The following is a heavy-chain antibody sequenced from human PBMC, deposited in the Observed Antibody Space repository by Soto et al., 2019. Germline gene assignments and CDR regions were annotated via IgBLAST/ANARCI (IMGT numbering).Heavy chain of an antibody. V-gene: IGHV3-30-3*01. CDR3: ARVAY. CDR1: GFTFSSYA. CDR2: ISYDGSNK. Sequence: GGSLRLSCAASGFTFSSYAMHWVRQAPGKGLEWVAVISYDGSNKYYADSVKGRFTISRDNSKNTLYLQMNSLRAEDTAVYYCARVAYWGQGTLVTVSS. J-gene: IGHJ4*02.